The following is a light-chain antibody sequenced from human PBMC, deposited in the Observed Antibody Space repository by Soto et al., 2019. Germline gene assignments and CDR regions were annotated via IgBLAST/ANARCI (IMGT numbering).Light chain of an antibody. CDR3: GSFSISNTLHV. J-gene: IGLJ1*01. CDR1: SSDIGGYNH. V-gene: IGLV2-14*01. CDR2: EVS. Sequence: QSALTQPASASGSPGQSITISCAGTSSDIGGYNHVSRYQQHPGKAPKVLIYEVSNRPSGVSNRFSGSKSGNTASLTISGVQGEDEADYYCGSFSISNTLHVFGSGTKVTV.